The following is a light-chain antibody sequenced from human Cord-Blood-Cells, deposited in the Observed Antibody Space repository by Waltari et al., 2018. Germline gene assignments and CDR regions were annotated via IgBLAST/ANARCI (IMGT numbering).Light chain of an antibody. V-gene: IGLV1-40*01. CDR1: XPXXXXXXX. CDR3: QSYDSSLSGWV. Sequence: QSVLTQPPSMSGAXXXXXXXXXXXXXPXXXXXXXLXRYQHLPGPAPKFLIYGNSNRPSGVPDRFSGSKSGTSASLAITGLQAEDEADYYCQSYDSSLSGWVFGGGTKLTVL. J-gene: IGLJ3*02. CDR2: GNS.